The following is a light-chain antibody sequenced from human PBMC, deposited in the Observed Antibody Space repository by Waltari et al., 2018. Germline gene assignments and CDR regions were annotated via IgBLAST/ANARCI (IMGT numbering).Light chain of an antibody. V-gene: IGLV2-14*01. J-gene: IGLJ3*02. CDR3: ASYGDTGTPWV. CDR2: NVS. Sequence: QSALTQPASVSGSPGQSIAISCTGTSSDVGGYNYVSWYQQHPGKAPKLMIANVSNRPSGVSNHFSGCKSGNTASLTISGLQAEDEVDYYCASYGDTGTPWVFGGGTKVTVL. CDR1: SSDVGGYNY.